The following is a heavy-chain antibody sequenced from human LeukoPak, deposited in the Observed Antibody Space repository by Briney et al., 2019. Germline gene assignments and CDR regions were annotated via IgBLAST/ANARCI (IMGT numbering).Heavy chain of an antibody. J-gene: IGHJ4*02. V-gene: IGHV3-48*03. Sequence: GGSLRLSCAASGFTFSSYEMNWVRQAPGKGLEWVSYISSSGSTIYYADSVKGRFTISRDNAKNSLYLQMNSLRAEDTAVYYCARVGVVAALDYWGQGTLVTVSS. CDR2: ISSSGSTI. CDR1: GFTFSSYE. D-gene: IGHD2-15*01. CDR3: ARVGVVAALDY.